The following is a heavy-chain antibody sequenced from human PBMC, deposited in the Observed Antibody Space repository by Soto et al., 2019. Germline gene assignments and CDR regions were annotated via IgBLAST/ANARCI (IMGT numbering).Heavy chain of an antibody. V-gene: IGHV1-18*01. CDR1: GYSVLSYG. D-gene: IGHD2-8*01. CDR2: INTETGNT. J-gene: IGHJ4*02. Sequence: QVQLLQSGPEGKKPGASVKVSCTASGYSVLSYGFSWVRQAPGQGLEWMGYINTETGNTFYAQRLQSRVTMTTNISTNTAYMELRRLTSDDTAVYFCVRDRPNSNLDFWGQGTLITISS. CDR3: VRDRPNSNLDF.